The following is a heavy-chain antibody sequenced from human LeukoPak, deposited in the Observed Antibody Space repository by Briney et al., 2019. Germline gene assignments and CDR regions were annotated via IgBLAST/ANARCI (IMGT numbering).Heavy chain of an antibody. CDR1: GGSISSSSYY. CDR3: ARPTMYSPGDWYFDL. J-gene: IGHJ2*01. CDR2: IYYSGST. Sequence: SETLSLTCTVSGGSISSSSYYWGWIRQPPGKGLEWIGSIYYSGSTYYNPSLKSRLTISVDTSKNQFSLKLSSVTAADTAVYYCARPTMYSPGDWYFDLWGRGTLVTVSS. D-gene: IGHD4-11*01. V-gene: IGHV4-39*07.